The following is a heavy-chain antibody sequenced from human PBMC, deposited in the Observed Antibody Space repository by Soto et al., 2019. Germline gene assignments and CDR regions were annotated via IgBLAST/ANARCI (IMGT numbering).Heavy chain of an antibody. CDR2: ISKSSDDI. D-gene: IGHD3-16*01. J-gene: IGHJ3*02. CDR1: GFDFNIAE. Sequence: EVQLVESGGGLVQPGGSLRLSCAASGFDFNIAEMNWVRQAPGKGLEWISYISKSSDDIHYADSVKGRFTISRDNAKKSLYLQMNSLRVEDTALYYCAPRKFGSFNIAAFEIWGQGTMVTVSS. CDR3: APRKFGSFNIAAFEI. V-gene: IGHV3-48*03.